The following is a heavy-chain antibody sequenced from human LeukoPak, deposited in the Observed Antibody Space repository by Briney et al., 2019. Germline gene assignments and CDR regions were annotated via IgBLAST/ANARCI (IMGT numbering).Heavy chain of an antibody. Sequence: GASVTLSFKASGGTFSSYAISWVRQAPGPGLEWMGGIIPIFGTANYAQKFQGRVTITTDESTSIAYMELSSLRSEDTAVYYCAVINSRGHWGQGTLVTVSS. CDR3: AVINSRGH. CDR2: IIPIFGTA. D-gene: IGHD3-22*01. CDR1: GGTFSSYA. J-gene: IGHJ4*02. V-gene: IGHV1-69*05.